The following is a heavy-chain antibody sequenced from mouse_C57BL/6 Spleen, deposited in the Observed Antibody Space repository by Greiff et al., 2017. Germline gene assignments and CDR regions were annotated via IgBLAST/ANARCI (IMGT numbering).Heavy chain of an antibody. CDR2: IDPSDSYT. CDR1: GYTFTSYW. V-gene: IGHV1-69*01. D-gene: IGHD1-1*01. CDR3: ARITTVALDY. J-gene: IGHJ2*01. Sequence: VQLQQPGAELVMPGASVKLSCKASGYTFTSYWMHWVKQRPGQGLEWIGEIDPSDSYTNYNQQFKGKSTLTVDKSSSTAYRQLSSLTSEDSAVYYCARITTVALDYWGQGTTLTVAS.